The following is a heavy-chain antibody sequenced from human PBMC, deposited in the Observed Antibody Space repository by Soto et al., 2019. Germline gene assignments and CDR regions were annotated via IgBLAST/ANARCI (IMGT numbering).Heavy chain of an antibody. V-gene: IGHV3-74*01. D-gene: IGHD2-21*01. J-gene: IGHJ4*02. CDR2: INIDGGTT. Sequence: PGCSLRLSCAVSGVTFSNYWMHGVRQAPGKGLVWVSRINIDGGTTSYADSVKGRFTISRDNAKNTLYLQMSSLRAEDTAVYYCARGSNTYPSYWGRGTLVTVSS. CDR1: GVTFSNYW. CDR3: ARGSNTYPSY.